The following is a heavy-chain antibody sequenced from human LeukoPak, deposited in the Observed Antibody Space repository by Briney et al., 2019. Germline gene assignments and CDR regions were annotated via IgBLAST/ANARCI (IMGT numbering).Heavy chain of an antibody. V-gene: IGHV3-21*01. D-gene: IGHD1-26*01. CDR1: GFTFSSYS. Sequence: GGSLILSCAASGFTFSSYSMNWVRQAPGKGLEWVSSISSSSSYIYYADSVKGRFTISRDNAKNSLYLQMNSLRAEDTAVYYCARGSPSGAPSGFDYWGQGTLVTVSS. J-gene: IGHJ4*02. CDR2: ISSSSSYI. CDR3: ARGSPSGAPSGFDY.